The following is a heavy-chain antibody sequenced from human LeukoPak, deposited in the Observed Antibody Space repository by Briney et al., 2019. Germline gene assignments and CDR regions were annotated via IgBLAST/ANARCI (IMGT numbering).Heavy chain of an antibody. V-gene: IGHV4-59*01. Sequence: SETLSLTCTVSGGSISSNYWSWIRQPPGKGLEWIGYIYDSGTTNYNPSLKSRATISEDMSKNQFSLKVRSVTAADTAVCYCARSTGGWSYFDHWGQGILVTVSS. J-gene: IGHJ4*02. CDR1: GGSISSNY. CDR2: IYDSGTT. CDR3: ARSTGGWSYFDH. D-gene: IGHD6-19*01.